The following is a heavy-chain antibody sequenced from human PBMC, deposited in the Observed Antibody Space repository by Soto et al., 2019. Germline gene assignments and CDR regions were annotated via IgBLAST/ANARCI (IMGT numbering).Heavy chain of an antibody. CDR3: ARDGGDCGYRLIYYYYIGLDV. J-gene: IGHJ6*02. Sequence: ASVKVSCKASGYTFNMHGISWVRQAPGQGLEWMGWISAYNGNTNYAQKLQGRVTMTTDTSTSTAYMELRSLRSDDTAVYYCARDGGDCGYRLIYYYYIGLDVWGQGTMVTVSS. D-gene: IGHD5-12*01. V-gene: IGHV1-18*01. CDR2: ISAYNGNT. CDR1: GYTFNMHG.